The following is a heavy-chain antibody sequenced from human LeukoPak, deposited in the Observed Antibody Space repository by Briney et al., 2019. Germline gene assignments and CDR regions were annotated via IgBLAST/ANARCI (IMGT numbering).Heavy chain of an antibody. CDR2: INPSGGST. J-gene: IGHJ4*02. D-gene: IGHD2-2*01. Sequence: AASVKVSCKASGYTFTSYYMHWVRQAPGQGLEWMGIINPSGGSTSYAQKFQGRVTMTRDTSTSTAYMELNSLRPEDTAVYYCARSASSTTCQDYWGQGTLVTVSS. CDR3: ARSASSTTCQDY. V-gene: IGHV1-46*01. CDR1: GYTFTSYY.